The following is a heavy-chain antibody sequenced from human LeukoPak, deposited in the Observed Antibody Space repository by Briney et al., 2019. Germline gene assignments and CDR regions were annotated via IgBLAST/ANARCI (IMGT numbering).Heavy chain of an antibody. CDR2: ISYGGSNK. CDR3: ARDQLFAFGAAAGTVLD. J-gene: IGHJ4*02. V-gene: IGHV3-30-3*01. D-gene: IGHD6-13*01. Sequence: GGSLRLSCAASGFTFSSYAMHWVRQAPGKGLEWVAVISYGGSNKYYADSVKGRFTISRDNSKNTLYLQMNSLRAEDTAVYYCARDQLFAFGAAAGTVLDWGQGTLVTVSS. CDR1: GFTFSSYA.